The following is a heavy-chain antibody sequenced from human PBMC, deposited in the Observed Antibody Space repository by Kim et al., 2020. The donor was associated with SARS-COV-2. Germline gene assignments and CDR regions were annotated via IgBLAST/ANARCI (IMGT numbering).Heavy chain of an antibody. D-gene: IGHD2-21*01. CDR2: IYYSGST. CDR1: GGSISSSSYY. J-gene: IGHJ5*02. CDR3: AGQYCGGDCYSVSLNWFDP. V-gene: IGHV4-39*01. Sequence: SETLSLTCTVSGGSISSSSYYWGWIRQPPGKGLEWIGSIYYSGSTYYNPSLKSRVTISVDTSKNQFSLKLSSVTAADTAVYYCAGQYCGGDCYSVSLNWFDPWGQGTLVTVSS.